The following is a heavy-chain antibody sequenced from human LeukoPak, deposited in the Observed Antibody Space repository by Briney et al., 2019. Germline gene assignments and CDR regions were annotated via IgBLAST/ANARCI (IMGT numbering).Heavy chain of an antibody. V-gene: IGHV5-51*01. J-gene: IGHJ1*01. CDR2: VYPADSDT. D-gene: IGHD3-10*01. CDR3: ARPGQMDVGGHLPH. Sequence: GQSLKISCEAYGYSFTSYWIAWVRQMPGQGLEWMGIVYPADSDTRYNPSFQGQVTISVDKSIKTAYLQWTSLKASDTAMYYCARPGQMDVGGHLPHWGQGTLVTVSS. CDR1: GYSFTSYW.